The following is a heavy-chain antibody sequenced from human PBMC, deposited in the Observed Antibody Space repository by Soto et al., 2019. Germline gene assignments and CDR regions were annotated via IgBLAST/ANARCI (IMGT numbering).Heavy chain of an antibody. Sequence: LRLSCAASGFTFSDHYMSWIRQAPGKGLEWIGYSSNSGSFTRYADSVKGRFSISRDNAKNSLYLQINSLGGDDTATYFCVRSGDNYNLLDYWGQGTPVTVSS. D-gene: IGHD1-1*01. CDR3: VRSGDNYNLLDY. J-gene: IGHJ4*02. CDR1: GFTFSDHY. CDR2: SSNSGSFT. V-gene: IGHV3-11*06.